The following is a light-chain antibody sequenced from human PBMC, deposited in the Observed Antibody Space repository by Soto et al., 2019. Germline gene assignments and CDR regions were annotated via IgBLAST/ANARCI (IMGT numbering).Light chain of an antibody. Sequence: EIVLTQSPATLSLSPGERATLSCRASQSVSSYLAWYQQKPGQAPRLLIYDASNRATGIPARFSGSGSGTDFTLTISSLEPVDFAVYYCQQPQGFGPGTKVDIK. CDR1: QSVSSY. J-gene: IGKJ3*01. V-gene: IGKV3-11*01. CDR2: DAS. CDR3: QQPQG.